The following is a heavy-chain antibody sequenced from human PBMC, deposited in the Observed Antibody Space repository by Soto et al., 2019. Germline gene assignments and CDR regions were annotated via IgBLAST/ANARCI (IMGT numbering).Heavy chain of an antibody. Sequence: GESLKISCKGSGYMFTNYWIGWVRQMPGKGLEWMGIIHGGDSNTRYSPSFDGQVTISTDKSINAAYLQWSSLKASDTATYYCARRVTPSTGWDYWGQGTLVTVSS. CDR3: ARRVTPSTGWDY. CDR1: GYMFTNYW. D-gene: IGHD6-19*01. V-gene: IGHV5-51*01. CDR2: IHGGDSNT. J-gene: IGHJ4*02.